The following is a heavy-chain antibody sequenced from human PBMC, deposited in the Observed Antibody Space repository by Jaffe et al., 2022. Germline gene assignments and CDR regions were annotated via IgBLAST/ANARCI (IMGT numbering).Heavy chain of an antibody. CDR2: IYHSGST. CDR1: GYSISSGYY. D-gene: IGHD5-12*01. CDR3: ARQDGYNSLRGDSWFDP. Sequence: QVQLQESGPGLVKPSETLSLTCAVSGYSISSGYYWGWIRQPPGKGLEWIGSIYHSGSTYYNPSLKSRVTISVDTSKNQFSLKLSSVTAADTAVYYCARQDGYNSLRGDSWFDPWGQGTLVTVSS. J-gene: IGHJ5*02. V-gene: IGHV4-38-2*01.